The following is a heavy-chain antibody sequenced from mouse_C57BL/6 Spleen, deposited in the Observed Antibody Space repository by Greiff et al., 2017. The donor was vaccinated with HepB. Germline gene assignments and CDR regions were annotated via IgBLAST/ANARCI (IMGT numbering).Heavy chain of an antibody. CDR3: AYYYYGSSSFAY. V-gene: IGHV14-2*01. CDR2: IDPEDGEI. Sequence: EVQLQQSGAELVKPGASVKLSCTASGFNIKDYYMHWVKQRTEQGLEWIGRIDPEDGEIKYAPKFQGKATITADTTSNTAYLQLSSLTSEDTAVYYCAYYYYGSSSFAYWGQGTLVTVSA. D-gene: IGHD1-1*01. CDR1: GFNIKDYY. J-gene: IGHJ3*01.